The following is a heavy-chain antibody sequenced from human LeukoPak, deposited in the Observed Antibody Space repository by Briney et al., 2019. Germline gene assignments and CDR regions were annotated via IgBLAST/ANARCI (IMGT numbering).Heavy chain of an antibody. V-gene: IGHV4-39*07. CDR1: GGSLSSSGYY. CDR3: ARDLGYDYHYYGMDV. J-gene: IGHJ6*02. D-gene: IGHD5-12*01. CDR2: IYYSGST. Sequence: PSETLSLTCTVSGGSLSSSGYYWGWIRQPPGKGLEWIGSIYYSGSTYYNPSLKSRVTISVDTSKSQFSLKLNSVTAADTAVYYCARDLGYDYHYYGMDVWGQGIPVTVSS.